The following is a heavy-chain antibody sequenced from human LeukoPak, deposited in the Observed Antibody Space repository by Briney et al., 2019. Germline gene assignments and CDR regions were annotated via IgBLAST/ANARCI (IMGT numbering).Heavy chain of an antibody. V-gene: IGHV1-18*01. D-gene: IGHD3-22*01. CDR3: ARDLGRNFYYALDY. CDR1: GYTLTNYG. Sequence: ASVKVSCKASGYTLTNYGVSWVRQAPGQGLEWMGWISAYNDNTNYVQKLQGRVTMTTGTSTSTAYMELRSLRSDDTAVYYCARDLGRNFYYALDYWGQGTLATVSS. CDR2: ISAYNDNT. J-gene: IGHJ4*02.